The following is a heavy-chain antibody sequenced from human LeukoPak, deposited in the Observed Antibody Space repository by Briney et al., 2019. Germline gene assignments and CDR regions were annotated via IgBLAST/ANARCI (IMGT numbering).Heavy chain of an antibody. Sequence: GGSLRLSCAASGFTFSSYAMSWVRQAPGKGLEWVSAMSSSDDGRYYAASVRGRFTISRDTSRSTLYLQMNSLRAEDAAVYYCAKAPVTSCRGAFCYPFDYWGQGTLVTVSS. D-gene: IGHD2-15*01. CDR1: GFTFSSYA. CDR2: MSSSDDGR. J-gene: IGHJ4*02. CDR3: AKAPVTSCRGAFCYPFDY. V-gene: IGHV3-23*01.